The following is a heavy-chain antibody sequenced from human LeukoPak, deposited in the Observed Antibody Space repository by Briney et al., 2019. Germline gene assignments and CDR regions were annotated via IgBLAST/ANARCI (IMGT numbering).Heavy chain of an antibody. CDR3: ARYDGDSGWSYFDY. Sequence: SETLSLTCTVSGGSISSSSYYWGWIRQPPGKGLEWIGSIYYSGSTYYNPSLESRVTISVDTSKNQFSLKLSSVTAADTAVYYCARYDGDSGWSYFDYWGQGTLVTVSS. V-gene: IGHV4-39*07. J-gene: IGHJ4*02. D-gene: IGHD6-19*01. CDR2: IYYSGST. CDR1: GGSISSSSYY.